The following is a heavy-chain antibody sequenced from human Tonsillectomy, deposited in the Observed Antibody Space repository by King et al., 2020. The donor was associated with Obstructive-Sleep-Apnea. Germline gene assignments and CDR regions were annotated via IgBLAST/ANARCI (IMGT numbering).Heavy chain of an antibody. CDR3: GRLVVAGLRPDAFDI. D-gene: IGHD6-19*01. CDR1: GYSFTIYW. CDR2: IYSGDCYT. Sequence: QLVQSGAEVKKSGESLKISFKGSGYSFTIYWIGWVRQMPGKGLEGMGGIYSGDCYTKYSPSFQGQVTMSSDKSLTTAYLHWWGSLKASDTAMYYGGRLVVAGLRPDAFDIWGQGTMVTVSS. J-gene: IGHJ3*02. V-gene: IGHV5-51*01.